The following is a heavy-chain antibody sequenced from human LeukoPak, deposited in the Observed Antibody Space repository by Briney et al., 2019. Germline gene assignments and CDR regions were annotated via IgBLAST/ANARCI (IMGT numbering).Heavy chain of an antibody. V-gene: IGHV3-74*01. CDR1: GFTFSSYW. CDR3: ARDQSVGALFDAFDI. D-gene: IGHD1-26*01. J-gene: IGHJ3*02. CDR2: INSDGSST. Sequence: GRSLRLSCAASGFTFSSYWMHWVRQAPGKGLVWVSRINSDGSSTSYADSVKGRFTISRDNAKNTLYLQMNSLRAEDTAVYYCARDQSVGALFDAFDIWGQGTMVTVSS.